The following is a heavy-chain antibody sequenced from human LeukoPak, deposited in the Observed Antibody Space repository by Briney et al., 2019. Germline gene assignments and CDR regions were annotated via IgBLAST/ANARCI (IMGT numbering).Heavy chain of an antibody. CDR1: GGSINSRTSY. J-gene: IGHJ4*02. V-gene: IGHV4-39*01. CDR2: IYYSGST. CDR3: ARQGDYFDSSGYHDY. D-gene: IGHD3-22*01. Sequence: SETLSLTCTVSGGSINSRTSYWGWIRQPPGTGLEWIGTIYYSGSTYYSPSLKSRVTISVDTSKSQFSLILSFVTVADTAVYYCARQGDYFDSSGYHDYWGQGTLVTVSS.